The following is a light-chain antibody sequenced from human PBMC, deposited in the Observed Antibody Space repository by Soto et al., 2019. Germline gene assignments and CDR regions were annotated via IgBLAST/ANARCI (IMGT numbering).Light chain of an antibody. J-gene: IGKJ4*01. Sequence: DIVMTQSPDSLAVSLGERATINCKSSQSVLYNSNNKNYLAWYQQKQGQPPKLLIYGASTRESGVPDRFSGSGSGTDFTLTISSLQAEDVAVYYCQQYYSTPLTLGGGTKVDIK. CDR1: QSVLYNSNNKNY. CDR2: GAS. V-gene: IGKV4-1*01. CDR3: QQYYSTPLT.